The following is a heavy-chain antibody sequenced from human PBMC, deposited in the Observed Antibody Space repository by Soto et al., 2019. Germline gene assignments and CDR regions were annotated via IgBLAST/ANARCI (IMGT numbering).Heavy chain of an antibody. V-gene: IGHV1-69*08. CDR2: IIPILSIA. Sequence: QVQLVQSGAEVKKPGSSVKVSCKASGGTFSSYTNSWVRQAPGQGLEWMGRIIPILSIANYAQKFQGKVTITADKSTSTAYMELSSLRSEDTAVYYCAREWHYCSGGSCYYHYFDYWGQGTLVTVSS. CDR1: GGTFSSYT. D-gene: IGHD2-15*01. J-gene: IGHJ4*02. CDR3: AREWHYCSGGSCYYHYFDY.